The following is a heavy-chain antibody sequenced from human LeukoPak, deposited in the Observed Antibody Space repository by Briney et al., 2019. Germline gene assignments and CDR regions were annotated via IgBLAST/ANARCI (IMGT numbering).Heavy chain of an antibody. V-gene: IGHV3-23*01. CDR3: AKANTRDWYNYYGMDV. D-gene: IGHD2-2*02. J-gene: IGHJ6*02. CDR2: ISGSGGST. Sequence: GASLGLSCAVSGFTFSSYAMSWVRQAPGKGLEWVSAISGSGGSTYYADSVKGRFTISRDNSKNTLYLQMNSLRAEDTAVYYCAKANTRDWYNYYGMDVWGQGTTVTVSS. CDR1: GFTFSSYA.